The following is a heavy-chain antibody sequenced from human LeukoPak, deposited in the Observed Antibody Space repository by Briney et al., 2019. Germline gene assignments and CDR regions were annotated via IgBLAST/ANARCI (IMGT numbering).Heavy chain of an antibody. Sequence: PGGSLRLSCAASGFTFSSYWMHWFRQAPGKGLVWVSRINSDGSSTSYAESVKGRFTISRDNAKNTLYLQMNGLRAEDTAVYYCARSYSSSWYRDSYYYYMDVWGKGTTVTVSS. CDR1: GFTFSSYW. J-gene: IGHJ6*03. CDR2: INSDGSST. D-gene: IGHD6-13*01. CDR3: ARSYSSSWYRDSYYYYMDV. V-gene: IGHV3-74*01.